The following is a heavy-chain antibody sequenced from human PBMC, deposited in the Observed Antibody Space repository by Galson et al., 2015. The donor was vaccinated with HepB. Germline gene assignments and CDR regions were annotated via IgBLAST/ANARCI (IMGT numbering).Heavy chain of an antibody. CDR1: GFTFSSYA. V-gene: IGHV3-30-3*01. J-gene: IGHJ6*02. D-gene: IGHD6-13*01. CDR3: ARGGAIAAAPESGMDV. Sequence: SLRLSCAASGFTFSSYAMHWVRQAPGKGLEWVAVISYDGSNKYYADSVKGRFTISRDNSKNTLYLQMNSLRAEDTAVYYCARGGAIAAAPESGMDVWGQGTTVTVSS. CDR2: ISYDGSNK.